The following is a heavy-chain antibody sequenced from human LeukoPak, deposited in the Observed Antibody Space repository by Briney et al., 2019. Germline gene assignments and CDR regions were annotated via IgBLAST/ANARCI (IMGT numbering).Heavy chain of an antibody. CDR1: TVSFSGGAYY. J-gene: IGHJ4*02. D-gene: IGHD3-22*01. Sequence: PSETLSLTCSVSTVSFSGGAYYWSWIRQYPGKGLEWIGYIYYSGSTYYKPSLRSRVTISIDTSKNQFSLNLTSATAADTALYYCARRSSGYYVFDFWGQGILVTVSS. V-gene: IGHV4-31*03. CDR2: IYYSGST. CDR3: ARRSSGYYVFDF.